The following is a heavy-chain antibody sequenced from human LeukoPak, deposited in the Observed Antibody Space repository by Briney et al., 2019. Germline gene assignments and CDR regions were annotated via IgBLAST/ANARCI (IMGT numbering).Heavy chain of an antibody. J-gene: IGHJ4*02. CDR3: ARDRIAVAGGGFDY. CDR1: GYTFTSYG. Sequence: ASVKVSCKASGYTFTSYGINWVRQATGQWLEWMGWMNPNSGNTGYAQKLQGRVTMTRNTSISTAYMELSSLRSEDTAVYYCARDRIAVAGGGFDYWGQGTLVTVSS. V-gene: IGHV1-8*01. CDR2: MNPNSGNT. D-gene: IGHD6-19*01.